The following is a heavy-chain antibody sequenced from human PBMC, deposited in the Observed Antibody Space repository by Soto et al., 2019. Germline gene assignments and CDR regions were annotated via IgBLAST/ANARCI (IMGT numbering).Heavy chain of an antibody. CDR2: IYYSGST. D-gene: IGHD3-9*01. Sequence: PSETLSLTCTVSGGSISSYYWSWIRQPPGKGLEWIGYIYYSGSTNYNPSLKSRVTISVDTSKNQFSLKLSSVTAADTAVYYCARDGHDWSFDYWGQGTLVTVSS. CDR3: ARDGHDWSFDY. J-gene: IGHJ4*02. V-gene: IGHV4-59*01. CDR1: GGSISSYY.